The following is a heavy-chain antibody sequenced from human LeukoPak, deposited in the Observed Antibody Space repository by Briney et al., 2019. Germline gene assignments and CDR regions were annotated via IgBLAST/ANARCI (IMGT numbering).Heavy chain of an antibody. J-gene: IGHJ6*02. CDR1: GLTFSGYD. V-gene: IGHV3-48*03. D-gene: IGHD6-19*01. CDR3: ARDLTVAGPMDV. CDR2: ISSSGNTI. Sequence: GGSLRLSCEASGLTFSGYDMNWVRQAPGKGLEWISYISSSGNTIYCAHSVKGRFTISRDNAQNSLYLQMSSLRAEDSAVYYCARDLTVAGPMDVWGQGTTVTVSS.